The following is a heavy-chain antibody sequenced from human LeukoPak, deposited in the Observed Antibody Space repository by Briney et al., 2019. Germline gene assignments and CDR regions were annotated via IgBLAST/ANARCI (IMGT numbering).Heavy chain of an antibody. D-gene: IGHD4-17*01. CDR1: GFTFSNAW. J-gene: IGHJ6*03. CDR3: TTDPSHYGDYREEYYHYYYMDV. CDR2: IKSKTDGGTT. V-gene: IGHV3-15*01. Sequence: GGSLRLSCAASGFTFSNAWMSWVRQAPGKGLEWVGRIKSKTDGGTTDYAAPVKGRFTISRDDSKNTLYLQMNSLKTEDTAVYYCTTDPSHYGDYREEYYHYYYMDVWGKGTTVTISS.